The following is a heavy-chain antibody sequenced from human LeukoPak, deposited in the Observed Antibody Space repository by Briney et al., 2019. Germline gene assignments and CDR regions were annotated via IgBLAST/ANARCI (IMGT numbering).Heavy chain of an antibody. V-gene: IGHV4-39*07. CDR3: ARGESSYALYYFDY. CDR2: IYYSGST. D-gene: IGHD2-2*01. CDR1: GGSISSSSYY. J-gene: IGHJ4*02. Sequence: SETLSLTCTVSGGSISSSSYYWGWIRQPPGTGLEWIGSIYYSGSTYYNPSLKSRVTISVDTPKNQFSLKLSSVTAADTALYYCARGESSYALYYFDYWGRGTLVTVSS.